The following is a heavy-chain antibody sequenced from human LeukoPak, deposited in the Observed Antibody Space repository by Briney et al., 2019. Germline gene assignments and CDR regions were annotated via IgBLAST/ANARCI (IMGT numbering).Heavy chain of an antibody. V-gene: IGHV3-23*01. CDR3: AKGIGGTLFDY. Sequence: GGSLRLSCAASGFTFGSHAMSWVRQAPGKGLEWVSTISGSADGTHYRDSVKGRFTISRDNSKNTLFLQMNSLSAADTAVYYCAKGIGGTLFDYWGQGTLVTVSS. CDR1: GFTFGSHA. J-gene: IGHJ4*02. CDR2: ISGSADGT. D-gene: IGHD4-23*01.